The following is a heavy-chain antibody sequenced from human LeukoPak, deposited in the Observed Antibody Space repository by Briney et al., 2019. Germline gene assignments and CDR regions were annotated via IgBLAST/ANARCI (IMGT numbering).Heavy chain of an antibody. D-gene: IGHD6-13*01. V-gene: IGHV4-38-2*02. CDR1: GYSISSGYY. CDR2: IYHSGST. Sequence: SETLSLTCTVSGYSISSGYYWGWIRQPPGKGLEWIGSIYHSGSTYYNPSLKSRVTISVDTSKNQFSLKLSSVTAADTAVYYCARAPRQSSWYDSWGQGTLVTVSS. CDR3: ARAPRQSSWYDS. J-gene: IGHJ5*01.